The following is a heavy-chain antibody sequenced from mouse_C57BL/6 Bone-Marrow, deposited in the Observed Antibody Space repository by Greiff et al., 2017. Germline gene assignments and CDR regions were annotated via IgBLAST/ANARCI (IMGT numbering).Heavy chain of an antibody. CDR3: ARYGVLAWYFDV. CDR1: GFTFTDYY. J-gene: IGHJ1*03. D-gene: IGHD1-1*01. CDR2: IRNKANGYTT. Sequence: EVKVVESGGGLVQPGGSLSLSCAASGFTFTDYYMSWVRQPPGKALEWLGFIRNKANGYTTEYSASVKGRFTISRDNSQSILYLQMNALRAEDSATYYCARYGVLAWYFDVWGTGTTVTVSS. V-gene: IGHV7-3*01.